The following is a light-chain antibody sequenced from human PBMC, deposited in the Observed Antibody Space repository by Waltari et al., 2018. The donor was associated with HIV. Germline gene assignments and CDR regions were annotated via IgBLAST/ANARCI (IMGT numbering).Light chain of an antibody. CDR2: WAS. Sequence: DIVMIQYPDSLTVSLGERATINCKSSQSILYSANNKNYLTWYQQKPGQPPKLLIYWASTRESGVPDRFSGSGSGTDFTLTISSLQAEDVAVYYCQQYYSTPWTFGQGTKVEIK. V-gene: IGKV4-1*01. CDR1: QSILYSANNKNY. CDR3: QQYYSTPWT. J-gene: IGKJ1*01.